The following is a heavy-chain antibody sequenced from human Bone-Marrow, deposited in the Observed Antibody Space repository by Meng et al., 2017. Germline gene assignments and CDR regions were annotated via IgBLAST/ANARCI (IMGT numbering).Heavy chain of an antibody. D-gene: IGHD3-3*02. CDR3: ASVFSVPYYYYYGMDV. J-gene: IGHJ6*02. Sequence: SETLSLTCAVYGGSFSGYYWSWIRQPPGKGLEWIGEINHSGSTNYNPSLKSRVTISVDTSKNQFSLKLSSVTAADTAVYYCASVFSVPYYYYYGMDVWGQGTMVTVSS. CDR1: GGSFSGYY. V-gene: IGHV4-34*01. CDR2: INHSGST.